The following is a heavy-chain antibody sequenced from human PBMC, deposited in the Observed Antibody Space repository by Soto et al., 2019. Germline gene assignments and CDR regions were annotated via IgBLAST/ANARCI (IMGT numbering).Heavy chain of an antibody. V-gene: IGHV5-51*01. J-gene: IGHJ6*02. CDR1: GYSFTSYW. Sequence: GESLKISCKGSGYSFTSYWIGWVRQMPGKGLEWMGIIYPGDSDTRYSPSFQGHVTISADKSISTAYLQWSSLKASDTAMYYCAPGIAVAGYYYYGMDVWGQGTTVTVSS. CDR2: IYPGDSDT. CDR3: APGIAVAGYYYYGMDV. D-gene: IGHD6-19*01.